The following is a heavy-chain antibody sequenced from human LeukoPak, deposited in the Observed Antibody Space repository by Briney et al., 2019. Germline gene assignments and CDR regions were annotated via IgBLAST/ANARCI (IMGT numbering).Heavy chain of an antibody. CDR3: ARRAYSTAYWKHFDS. Sequence: SETLSLTCTVSGDSISNFYWSWIRQPAGKGLEWIGRIYTSGSTNYNPSLKSRVTMSVDTSKNQFSLKLSSVTAADTAVYYCARRAYSTAYWKHFDSWGQGTLVTVSS. CDR2: IYTSGST. CDR1: GDSISNFY. V-gene: IGHV4-4*07. J-gene: IGHJ4*02. D-gene: IGHD1-1*01.